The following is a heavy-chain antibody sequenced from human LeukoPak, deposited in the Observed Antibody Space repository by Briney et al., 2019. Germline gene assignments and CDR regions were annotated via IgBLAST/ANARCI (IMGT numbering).Heavy chain of an antibody. CDR1: GFTFSSYS. CDR3: ARILTTVTTEDY. CDR2: ISSGSGTI. V-gene: IGHV3-48*04. Sequence: GGSLRLSCAASGFTFSSYSMNWVRQAPGKGLEYVSYISSGSGTIYYADSVKGRFTISRDNAKNSLYLQMNSLRAEDTAVYYCARILTTVTTEDYWGQGTLVTVSS. J-gene: IGHJ4*02. D-gene: IGHD4-17*01.